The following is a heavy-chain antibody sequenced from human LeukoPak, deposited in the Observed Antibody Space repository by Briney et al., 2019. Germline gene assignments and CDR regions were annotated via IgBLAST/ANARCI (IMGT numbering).Heavy chain of an antibody. V-gene: IGHV3-30-3*01. Sequence: GGSLRLSCAASGFTFSSYAMHWVRQAPGKGLEWVAVISYDGSNKYYADSVKGRFTISRDNSKNTLYLQMDSLRAEDTAVCYCARDAATYYYDGGDYWGQGTLVTVSS. J-gene: IGHJ4*02. CDR1: GFTFSSYA. CDR2: ISYDGSNK. D-gene: IGHD3-22*01. CDR3: ARDAATYYYDGGDY.